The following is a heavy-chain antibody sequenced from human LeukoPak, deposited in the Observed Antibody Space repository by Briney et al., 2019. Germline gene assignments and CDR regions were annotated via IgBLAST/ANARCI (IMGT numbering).Heavy chain of an antibody. Sequence: KPSETLSLTCPVSGGSLSSYYWSWVRQPPGKGLEWIGYIYYSGSTNYNPSLKSRVTISVDTSKNQFSLKLSSVAAADTAVYYCARPMIRGVPHKYWYFDLWGRGTQVTVSS. CDR2: IYYSGST. J-gene: IGHJ2*01. CDR3: ARPMIRGVPHKYWYFDL. D-gene: IGHD3-10*01. CDR1: GGSLSSYY. V-gene: IGHV4-59*12.